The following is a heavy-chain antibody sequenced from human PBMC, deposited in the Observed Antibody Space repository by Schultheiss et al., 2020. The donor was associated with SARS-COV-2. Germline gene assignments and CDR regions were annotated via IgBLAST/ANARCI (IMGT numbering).Heavy chain of an antibody. D-gene: IGHD1-26*01. CDR1: GGSFSGYY. J-gene: IGHJ6*03. Sequence: SETLSLTCAVYGGSFSGYYWSWIRQPPGKGLEWIGEINHSGSTNYNPSLKSRVTISVDTSKNQFSLKLSSVTAADTAVYYCARSGLVGAKLSYYYYYMDVWGKGTTVTVSS. V-gene: IGHV4-34*01. CDR3: ARSGLVGAKLSYYYYYMDV. CDR2: INHSGST.